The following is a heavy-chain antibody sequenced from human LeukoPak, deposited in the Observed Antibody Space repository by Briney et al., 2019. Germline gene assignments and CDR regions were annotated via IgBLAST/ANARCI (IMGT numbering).Heavy chain of an antibody. D-gene: IGHD3-16*02. CDR1: GFTVSSNY. CDR3: ARMVYGVIAEYYFDY. CDR2: IYSGGST. V-gene: IGHV3-66*02. Sequence: GGSLRLSCAASGFTVSSNYMSWVRQAPGKGLEWVSVIYSGGSTYYADSVKGRFTISRDNSKNTPYLQMNSLRAEDTAVYYCARMVYGVIAEYYFDYWGQGTLVTVSS. J-gene: IGHJ4*02.